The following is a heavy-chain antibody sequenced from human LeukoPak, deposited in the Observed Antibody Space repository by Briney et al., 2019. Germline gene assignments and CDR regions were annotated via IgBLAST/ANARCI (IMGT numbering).Heavy chain of an antibody. CDR1: GGSFSGYY. CDR3: ARGYSGWYYYFDY. CDR2: INHSGST. Sequence: PSETLSLTCAVYGGSFSGYYWSWIRQPPGKGLEWIGEINHSGSTNYNSSLKSRVTISVDTSKNQFSLRLSSVTAADTAVYYCARGYSGWYYYFDYWGQGTLVTASS. D-gene: IGHD6-19*01. J-gene: IGHJ4*02. V-gene: IGHV4-34*01.